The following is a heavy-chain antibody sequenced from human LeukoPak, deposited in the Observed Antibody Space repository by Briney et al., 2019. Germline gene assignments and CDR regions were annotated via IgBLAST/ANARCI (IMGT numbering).Heavy chain of an antibody. V-gene: IGHV3-33*08. CDR3: ARDSTVAGTFD. J-gene: IGHJ4*02. Sequence: GNSLRLSCAASGFTFTGYAMHWVRQAPGKGLEWVAVIWYDGSNKYYADSVKGRFTISRDNSKNTLYLQMNSLRAEDTAVYYCARDSTVAGTFDWGQGTLVTVSS. D-gene: IGHD6-19*01. CDR2: IWYDGSNK. CDR1: GFTFTGYA.